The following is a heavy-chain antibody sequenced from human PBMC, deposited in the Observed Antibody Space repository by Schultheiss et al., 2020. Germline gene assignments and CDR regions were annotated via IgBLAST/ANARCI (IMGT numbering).Heavy chain of an antibody. CDR2: IYYSGST. CDR3: ARGGTVTWFDY. V-gene: IGHV4-61*01. CDR1: GGSISSGSYY. Sequence: SETLSLTCTVSGGSISSGSYYWSWIRQPPGKGLEWIGYIYYSGSTYYNPSLKSRVTISVDTSKNQFSLKLSSVTAADTAVYYCARGGTVTWFDYWGQGTLVTVSS. J-gene: IGHJ4*02. D-gene: IGHD4-17*01.